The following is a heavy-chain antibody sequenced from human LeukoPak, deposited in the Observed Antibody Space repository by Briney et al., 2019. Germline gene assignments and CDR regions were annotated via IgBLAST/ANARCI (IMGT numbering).Heavy chain of an antibody. V-gene: IGHV1-69*06. CDR2: IIPIFGTA. CDR1: GGTFSSYA. CDR3: AIQMKYSGYRWYYFDY. J-gene: IGHJ4*02. Sequence: SVKVSCKASGGTFSSYAISWVRRAPGQGLEWMGGIIPIFGTANYAQKFQGRVTITADKSTSTAYMELSSLRSEDTAVYYCAIQMKYSGYRWYYFDYWGQGTLATVSS. D-gene: IGHD5-12*01.